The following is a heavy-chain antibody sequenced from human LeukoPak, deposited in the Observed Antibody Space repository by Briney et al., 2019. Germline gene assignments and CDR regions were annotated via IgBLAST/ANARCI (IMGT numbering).Heavy chain of an antibody. V-gene: IGHV4-31*03. D-gene: IGHD6-6*01. J-gene: IGHJ6*02. CDR3: ARFPKLAYYYYYYGMDV. CDR2: IYYSGST. CDR1: GGSISSGGYY. Sequence: PSETLSLTCTVSGGSISSGGYYWSWIRQHPGKGLEWIGYIYYSGSTYYNPSLKSRVTISVDTSKNQFSLKLSSVTAADTAVYYCARFPKLAYYYYYYGMDVWGQGTTVTVSS.